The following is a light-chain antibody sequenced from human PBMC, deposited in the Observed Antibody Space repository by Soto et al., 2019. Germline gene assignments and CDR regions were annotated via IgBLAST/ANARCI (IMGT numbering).Light chain of an antibody. CDR1: SNDVGGYNY. CDR2: EVS. V-gene: IGLV2-14*01. CDR3: CSYRNSSIYV. J-gene: IGLJ1*01. Sequence: QSALTQPASVSGSPGQSITISCTGTSNDVGGYNYVSWYQQHPGKAPKVMIYEVSNRPSGVSNRFSGSKSVNTASLTISGLQGDDEADYYCCSYRNSSIYVFGTGTKLTVL.